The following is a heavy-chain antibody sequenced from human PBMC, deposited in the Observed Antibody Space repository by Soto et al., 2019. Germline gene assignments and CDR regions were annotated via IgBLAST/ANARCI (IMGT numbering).Heavy chain of an antibody. CDR3: ARRTWGMDV. V-gene: IGHV4-4*02. CDR1: SGSIGTTNW. Sequence: SETLSLTCAVSSGSIGTTNWWSWVRQTPGKGLEWIGEIFHSGNTYYNPSLASRVTISVDTSKNQFSLNLRSVTAADAAVYYCARRTWGMDVWGQGTTVTVSS. D-gene: IGHD2-8*01. J-gene: IGHJ6*02. CDR2: IFHSGNT.